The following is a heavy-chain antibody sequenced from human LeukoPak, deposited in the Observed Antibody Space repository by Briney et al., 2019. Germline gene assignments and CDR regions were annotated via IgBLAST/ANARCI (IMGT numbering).Heavy chain of an antibody. J-gene: IGHJ3*02. CDR2: IYYSGTT. V-gene: IGHV4-39*07. Sequence: KPSETLSLTCIVSGVSISSSSYYWGWIRQPPGKGLEWIGSIYYSGTTYYNPSLKSRVTISVDTSENQFSLKLSSVTAADTAVYFCARENYCNGGSCYAEAFEIWGQGTLVTVSS. CDR1: GVSISSSSYY. CDR3: ARENYCNGGSCYAEAFEI. D-gene: IGHD2-15*01.